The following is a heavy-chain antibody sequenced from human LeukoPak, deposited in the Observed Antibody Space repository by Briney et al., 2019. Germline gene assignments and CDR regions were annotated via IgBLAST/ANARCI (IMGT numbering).Heavy chain of an antibody. D-gene: IGHD6-19*01. CDR2: INHSGST. V-gene: IGHV4-34*01. CDR3: ARGPRGTQWPTGKYYFDY. CDR1: GGSFSGYY. Sequence: PSETLSLTCAVYGGSFSGYYWSWIRQPPGKGLEWIGEINHSGSTNYNPSLKSRVTISVDTSKNQFSLKLSSVTAADTAVYYCARGPRGTQWPTGKYYFDYWGQGTLVTVSS. J-gene: IGHJ4*02.